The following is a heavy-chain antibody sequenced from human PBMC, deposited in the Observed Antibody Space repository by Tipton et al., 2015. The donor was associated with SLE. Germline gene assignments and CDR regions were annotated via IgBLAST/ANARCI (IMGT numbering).Heavy chain of an antibody. D-gene: IGHD1-26*01. CDR2: GDWDDDK. CDR1: GFSLTTIGVS. Sequence: LVKPTETLTLTCSFSGFSLTTIGVSVSWIRRPPGKALEWLARGDWDDDKYYSTSLKTRLTISKDTSKIQVVLTMTNMGPGDTATYCCVRLQSGNYSFDYWGQGALVTVSS. J-gene: IGHJ4*02. CDR3: VRLQSGNYSFDY. V-gene: IGHV2-70*11.